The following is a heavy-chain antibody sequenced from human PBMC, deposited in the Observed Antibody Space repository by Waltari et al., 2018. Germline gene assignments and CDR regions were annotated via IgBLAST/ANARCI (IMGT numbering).Heavy chain of an antibody. V-gene: IGHV4-39*07. D-gene: IGHD4-4*01. CDR1: GGSFTSSRYY. J-gene: IGHJ4*02. CDR3: ARDKINLSNYPGLFDY. CDR2: MYYSWTT. Sequence: LQLQESGPGLVKPSETLSLTCTGSGGSFTSSRYYWVWMRQRPGKGLEWIGSMYYSWTTYYNPSRRSRVTISVDTSKNQFSLKLSSVTAADTAVYYCARDKINLSNYPGLFDYWGQGTLVTVSS.